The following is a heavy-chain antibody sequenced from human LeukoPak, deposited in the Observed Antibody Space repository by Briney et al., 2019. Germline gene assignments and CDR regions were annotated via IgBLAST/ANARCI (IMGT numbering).Heavy chain of an antibody. D-gene: IGHD6-13*01. CDR3: AKGSGSSWHFYFDY. CDR2: IKWGGGRT. J-gene: IGHJ4*02. Sequence: GVSLRLSCAGSRFTFDDLGMRWLRQAQGQGLEGVSGIKWGGGRTGYAVSVKGRFTISRDNAKNSVYLQMNSLSAEDTALYYCAKGSGSSWHFYFDYWGQGNLVTVSS. CDR1: RFTFDDLG. V-gene: IGHV3-20*04.